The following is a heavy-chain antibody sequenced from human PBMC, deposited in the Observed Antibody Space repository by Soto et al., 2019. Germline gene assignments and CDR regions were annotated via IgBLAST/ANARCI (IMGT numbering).Heavy chain of an antibody. D-gene: IGHD6-13*01. CDR1: GFTFDDYA. Sequence: EVQLVESGGGLVQPGRSLRLSCAASGFTFDDYAMYWVRQAPGKGLEWVSGVSWNSGGIDYADSVKGRFTISRDNAKNSLYLQMNSLRVEDTALYYCAKDIGRSWNKVFQHWGQGTLVTVSS. V-gene: IGHV3-9*01. CDR3: AKDIGRSWNKVFQH. CDR2: VSWNSGGI. J-gene: IGHJ1*01.